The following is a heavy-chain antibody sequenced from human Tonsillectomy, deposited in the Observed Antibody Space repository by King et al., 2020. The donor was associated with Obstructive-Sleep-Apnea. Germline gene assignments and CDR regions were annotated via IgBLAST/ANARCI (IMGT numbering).Heavy chain of an antibody. CDR3: ARDRVSSSWSDAFDI. CDR2: IYYSGST. J-gene: IGHJ3*02. CDR1: GGSISSSSYY. V-gene: IGHV4-39*07. D-gene: IGHD6-13*01. Sequence: LQLQESGPGLVKPSETLSLTCTVSGGSISSSSYYWGWIRQPPGKGLEWIGSIYYSGSTYYNPSLKSRVTISVDTSKNQFSLKLSSGTAADTAVYYCARDRVSSSWSDAFDIWGQGTMVTVSS.